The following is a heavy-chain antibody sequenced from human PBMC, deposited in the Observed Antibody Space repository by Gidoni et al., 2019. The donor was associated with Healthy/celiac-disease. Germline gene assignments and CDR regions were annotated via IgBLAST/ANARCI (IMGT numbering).Heavy chain of an antibody. CDR1: GGSIRSYY. D-gene: IGHD4-17*01. J-gene: IGHJ2*01. CDR2: IYTSGSP. V-gene: IGHV4-4*07. CDR3: AREDYGDWYFDL. Sequence: QVQLQESGPGLVKPSETLSLTCTVSGGSIRSYYWSWIRQPAWKGLEWIGRIYTSGSPNYNPSLKSRATMSVDTSKNQFSLKLSSVTAADTAVYYCAREDYGDWYFDLWGRGTLVTFSS.